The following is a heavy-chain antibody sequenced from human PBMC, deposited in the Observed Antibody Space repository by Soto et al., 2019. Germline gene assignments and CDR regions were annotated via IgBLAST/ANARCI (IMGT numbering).Heavy chain of an antibody. CDR2: IFSNDEK. CDR1: GFSLSNARMG. CDR3: ARSPKGLPFLEAKYGMDV. Sequence: SGPTLVNPTETLTLTCTVSGFSLSNARMGVSWIRQPPGKALEWLAHIFSNDEKSYSTSLKSRLTISKDTSKSQVVLTMTNMDPVDTATYYCARSPKGLPFLEAKYGMDVWGQGTTVTVSS. J-gene: IGHJ6*02. V-gene: IGHV2-26*01. D-gene: IGHD3-3*01.